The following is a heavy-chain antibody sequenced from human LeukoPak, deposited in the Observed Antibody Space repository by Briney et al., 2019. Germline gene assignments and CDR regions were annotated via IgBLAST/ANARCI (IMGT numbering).Heavy chain of an antibody. CDR1: GGSISSYY. Sequence: KPSETLSLTCTVSGGSISSYYWSWIRQPPGKGLEWIGYIYYSGSTNYNPSLKSRVTISVDTSKNQSSLKLSSVTAADTAVYSCARVTAMPTWGLDYWGQGTLVTVSS. J-gene: IGHJ4*02. CDR2: IYYSGST. CDR3: ARVTAMPTWGLDY. D-gene: IGHD5-18*01. V-gene: IGHV4-59*01.